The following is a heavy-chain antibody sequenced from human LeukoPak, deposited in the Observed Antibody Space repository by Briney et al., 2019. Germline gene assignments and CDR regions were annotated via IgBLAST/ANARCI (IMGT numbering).Heavy chain of an antibody. D-gene: IGHD2-2*01. CDR3: ARGTFLGYCSSTSCSFDY. CDR1: GFTFSSYA. CDR2: ISYDGSNK. Sequence: GGSLRLSCAASGFTFSSYAMHWVRQAPGKVLEWVAVISYDGSNKYYADSVKGRFTISRDNSKNTLYLQMNSLRAEDTAVYYCARGTFLGYCSSTSCSFDYWGQGTLVTVSS. J-gene: IGHJ4*02. V-gene: IGHV3-30-3*01.